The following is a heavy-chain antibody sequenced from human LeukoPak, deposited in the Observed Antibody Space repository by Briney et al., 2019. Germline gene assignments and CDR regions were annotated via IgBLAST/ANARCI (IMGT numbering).Heavy chain of an antibody. Sequence: ASVKVSCKASGYTFTGYYMHWVRQAPGQGLEWMGWINPNSGGTNYAQKFQGWVTMTRDTSISTAYMELSRLRSDDTAVYYCARDGNPWLGELFSYGMDVWGKGTTVTVSS. D-gene: IGHD3-10*01. V-gene: IGHV1-2*04. CDR3: ARDGNPWLGELFSYGMDV. CDR2: INPNSGGT. J-gene: IGHJ6*04. CDR1: GYTFTGYY.